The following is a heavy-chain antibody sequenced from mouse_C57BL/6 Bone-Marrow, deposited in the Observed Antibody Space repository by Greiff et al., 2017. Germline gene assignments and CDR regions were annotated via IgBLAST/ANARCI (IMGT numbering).Heavy chain of an antibody. CDR2: ISDGGSYT. V-gene: IGHV5-4*01. J-gene: IGHJ3*01. D-gene: IGHD1-1*01. CDR1: GFTFSSYA. Sequence: EVQRVESGGGLVKPGGSLKLSCAASGFTFSSYAMSWVRQTPEKRLEWVATISDGGSYTYYPDNVKGRFTISRDNAKNNLYLQMSHLKSEDTAMYYCAREGGYGSSYGFAYWGQGTLVTVSA. CDR3: AREGGYGSSYGFAY.